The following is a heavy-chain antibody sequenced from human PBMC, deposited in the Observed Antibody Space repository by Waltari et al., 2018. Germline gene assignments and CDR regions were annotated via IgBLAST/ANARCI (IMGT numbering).Heavy chain of an antibody. CDR2: INTDESAP. Sequence: EVKLVASGGGLVQPGGSLRLSCAASGVTFSCYWMRWVRQAPGKGLVMVSDINTDESAPNYADSMKGRFAISRYNTKNTLVLQIHSLIAAEAAVYYCARGCNSAMDVWGQGTTVTVSS. CDR3: ARGCNSAMDV. CDR1: GVTFSCYW. V-gene: IGHV3-74*01. J-gene: IGHJ6*02.